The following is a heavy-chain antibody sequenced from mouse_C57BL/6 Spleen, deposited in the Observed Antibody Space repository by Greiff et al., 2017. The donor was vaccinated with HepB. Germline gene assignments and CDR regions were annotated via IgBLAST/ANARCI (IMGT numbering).Heavy chain of an antibody. D-gene: IGHD2-2*01. Sequence: VQLQQSGAELVKPGASVKVSCKASGYTFTSYWMHWVKQRPGQGLEWIGRIHPSDSDTNYNQKFKGKATLTVDKSSSTAYMQLSSLTSEDSAVYYWAMWATMVTTREFAYWGQGTLVTVSA. CDR2: IHPSDSDT. J-gene: IGHJ3*01. CDR1: GYTFTSYW. V-gene: IGHV1-74*01. CDR3: AMWATMVTTREFAY.